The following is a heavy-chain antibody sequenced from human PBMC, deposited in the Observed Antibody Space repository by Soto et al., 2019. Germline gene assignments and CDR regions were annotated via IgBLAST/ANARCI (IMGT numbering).Heavy chain of an antibody. D-gene: IGHD3-10*01. CDR3: ASGYVRFGELLPFDY. CDR2: ISYDGSNK. CDR1: GFTFSSYA. Sequence: GGSLRLSCAASGFTFSSYAMHWVRQAPGKWLEWVAVISYDGSNKYYADSVKGRFTISRDNSKNTLYLQMNSLRAEDTAVYYCASGYVRFGELLPFDYWGQGTLVTVSS. V-gene: IGHV3-30-3*01. J-gene: IGHJ4*02.